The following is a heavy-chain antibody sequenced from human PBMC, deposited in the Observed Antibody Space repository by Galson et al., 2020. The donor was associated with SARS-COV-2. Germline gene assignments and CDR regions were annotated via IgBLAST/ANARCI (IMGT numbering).Heavy chain of an antibody. CDR2: ISSSGSTI. CDR3: ARDWGSSWYNYYYYMDV. Sequence: GGSLRLSCAASGFTFRDYYMSWIRQAPGKGLEWVSYISSSGSTIYYADSVKGRFTISRDNAKNSLYLQMNSLRAEDTAVYYCARDWGSSWYNYYYYMDVWGKGTTVTISS. V-gene: IGHV3-11*04. D-gene: IGHD6-13*01. CDR1: GFTFRDYY. J-gene: IGHJ6*03.